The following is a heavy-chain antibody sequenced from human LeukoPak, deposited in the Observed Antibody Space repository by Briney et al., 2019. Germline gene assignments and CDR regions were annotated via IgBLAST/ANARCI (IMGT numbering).Heavy chain of an antibody. V-gene: IGHV5-51*01. Sequence: HGESPKISCKASGYSFTSYWIGWVRQMPGKGLEWMGIIDPSDSETRYTPSFQGQDTISADKSLSTAYLQWNSLKASDTAMYYCARQTAMGRSGDYWGQETLVTVSS. J-gene: IGHJ4*02. D-gene: IGHD5-18*01. CDR2: IDPSDSET. CDR3: ARQTAMGRSGDY. CDR1: GYSFTSYW.